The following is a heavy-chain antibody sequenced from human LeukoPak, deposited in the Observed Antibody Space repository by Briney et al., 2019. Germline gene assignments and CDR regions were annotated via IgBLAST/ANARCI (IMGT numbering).Heavy chain of an antibody. CDR1: GFTFSSYE. J-gene: IGHJ4*02. Sequence: GGSLRLSCAASGFTFSSYEMNWVRQAPGKGLEWVANMKYDGSEKYYVDSVKGRFTISRDNAKNSLYLQMNSLRAEDTAVYYCARDIEAAGLFLDYWGQGTLVTVSS. D-gene: IGHD6-13*01. V-gene: IGHV3-7*01. CDR3: ARDIEAAGLFLDY. CDR2: MKYDGSEK.